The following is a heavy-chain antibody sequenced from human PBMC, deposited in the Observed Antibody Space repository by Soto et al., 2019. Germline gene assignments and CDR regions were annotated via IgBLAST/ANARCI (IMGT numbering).Heavy chain of an antibody. V-gene: IGHV3-9*01. CDR1: GFTFDDYA. J-gene: IGHJ5*02. D-gene: IGHD2-15*01. CDR3: AKDIGSAPNNWFDP. Sequence: EVQLVESGGGLVQPGRSLRLSCAASGFTFDDYAMHWVRQAPGKGLEWVSGISWNSGSIGYADSVKGRFTISRDNAKNSLYLQMNSLRAEDTALYYCAKDIGSAPNNWFDPWGQGTLVTVSS. CDR2: ISWNSGSI.